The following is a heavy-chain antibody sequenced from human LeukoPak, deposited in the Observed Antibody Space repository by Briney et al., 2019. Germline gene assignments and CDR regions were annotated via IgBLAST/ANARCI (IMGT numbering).Heavy chain of an antibody. D-gene: IGHD5-18*01. CDR3: ARATWPYSYGYGWFDP. CDR1: GGSISCYY. J-gene: IGHJ5*02. CDR2: IYYSGST. Sequence: SETLSLTCTVSGGSISCYYWSWIRQPPGKGLEWIAYIYYSGSTNYNPSLKSRVTMSVDTSKNQFSLTLSSVTAADTAVYYCARATWPYSYGYGWFDPWGQGTLVTVSS. V-gene: IGHV4-59*13.